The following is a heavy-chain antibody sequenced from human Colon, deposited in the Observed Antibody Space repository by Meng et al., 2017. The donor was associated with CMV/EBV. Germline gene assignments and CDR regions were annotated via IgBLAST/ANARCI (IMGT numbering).Heavy chain of an antibody. Sequence: GESLKISCAASGFTISTYAMTWVRQAPGKGLEWVSAISESGYDTYHADSVKGRFTISRDNAKSSLHLQMTSLRPEDSAVYFCAKEFVLGTHLDHWGQGTVVTVSS. CDR2: ISESGYDT. CDR1: GFTISTYA. V-gene: IGHV3-23*01. D-gene: IGHD2-21*02. CDR3: AKEFVLGTHLDH. J-gene: IGHJ4*02.